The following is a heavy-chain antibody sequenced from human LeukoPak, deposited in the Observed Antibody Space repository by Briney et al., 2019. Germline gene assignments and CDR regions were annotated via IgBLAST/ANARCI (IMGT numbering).Heavy chain of an antibody. D-gene: IGHD1-26*01. CDR1: GGSISSSSYY. CDR2: IYYSGST. CDR3: ARRRSGSYYIDY. V-gene: IGHV4-61*05. Sequence: SETLSLTCTVSGGSISSSSYYWSWIRQPPGKGLEWIGYIYYSGSTNYNPSLKSRVTISVDTSKNQFSLKLSSVTAADTAVYYCARRRSGSYYIDYWGQGTLVTVSS. J-gene: IGHJ4*02.